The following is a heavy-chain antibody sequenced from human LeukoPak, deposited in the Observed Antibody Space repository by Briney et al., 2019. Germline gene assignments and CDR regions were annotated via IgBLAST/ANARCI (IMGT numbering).Heavy chain of an antibody. V-gene: IGHV4-59*01. Sequence: PSETLSLTCTVSGGSISTYYWSWIRQSPGKGLEWIGYIYYSGKTNYNPSLKSRITISLDTSKNQFSLKLSSVTAADTAVYYCARGIAVALDAFDIWGQGTMVTVSS. CDR1: GGSISTYY. CDR3: ARGIAVALDAFDI. CDR2: IYYSGKT. D-gene: IGHD6-19*01. J-gene: IGHJ3*02.